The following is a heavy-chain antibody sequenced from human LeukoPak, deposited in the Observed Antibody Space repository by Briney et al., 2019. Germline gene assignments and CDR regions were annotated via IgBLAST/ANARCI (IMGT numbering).Heavy chain of an antibody. CDR1: GYIFTDYY. Sequence: ASVKVSCKASGYIFTDYYMHWVRQAPGQELGWMGRINPNSGGTNYAQKFQGRVTMTRDTSISTAYTELSSLRSEDTAVYYCARGINDFWSGYHFDYWGQGTLVTVSS. J-gene: IGHJ4*02. CDR2: INPNSGGT. CDR3: ARGINDFWSGYHFDY. D-gene: IGHD3-3*01. V-gene: IGHV1/OR15-1*01.